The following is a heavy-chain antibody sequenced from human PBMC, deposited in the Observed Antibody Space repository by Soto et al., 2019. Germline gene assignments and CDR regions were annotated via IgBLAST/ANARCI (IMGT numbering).Heavy chain of an antibody. J-gene: IGHJ4*02. CDR2: INAGNGYT. D-gene: IGHD5-12*01. Sequence: ASVTVSCTASGYTFTRYAMHWVRQAPGQRLEWMGWINAGNGYTKYAQKFQGRVTITRDTSASTAYMELSSLRSEDTAVYYCAKAYSGYDLSTRGPPDYWGQGTLVTVSS. CDR1: GYTFTRYA. CDR3: AKAYSGYDLSTRGPPDY. V-gene: IGHV1-3*01.